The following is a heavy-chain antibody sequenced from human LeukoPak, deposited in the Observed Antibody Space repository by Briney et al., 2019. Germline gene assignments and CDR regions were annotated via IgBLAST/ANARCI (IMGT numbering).Heavy chain of an antibody. CDR3: ARELWMVASGGGFDY. CDR2: MNSNSGNT. D-gene: IGHD5-12*01. Sequence: ASVKVSCKASGYTFTSYDINWVRQAAGQGLEWWGWMNSNSGNTGYAQKFQGRVTITRNTSISTAYMELSSLRSEDTGVYYCARELWMVASGGGFDYWGQGTLVTVSS. J-gene: IGHJ4*02. CDR1: GYTFTSYD. V-gene: IGHV1-8*03.